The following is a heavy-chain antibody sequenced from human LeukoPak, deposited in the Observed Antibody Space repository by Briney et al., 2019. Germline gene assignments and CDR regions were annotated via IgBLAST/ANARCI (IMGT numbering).Heavy chain of an antibody. J-gene: IGHJ4*02. CDR1: GFTFDDYA. Sequence: GRSLRLSCAASGFTFDDYAMHWVRQAPGKGLEWVSGISWNSGSIGYADSVKGRFTISRDNAKNSLYLQMNSLRAEDTALYYCAKTSDYYGSGVFDYWGQGTLVTVSS. D-gene: IGHD3-10*01. CDR3: AKTSDYYGSGVFDY. CDR2: ISWNSGSI. V-gene: IGHV3-9*01.